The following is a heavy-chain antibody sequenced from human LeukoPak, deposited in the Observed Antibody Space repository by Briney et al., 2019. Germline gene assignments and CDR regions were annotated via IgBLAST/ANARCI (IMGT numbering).Heavy chain of an antibody. CDR2: IIPIFGTA. V-gene: IGHV1-69*01. CDR3: ARVSYGGNSLHNWFDP. J-gene: IGHJ5*02. Sequence: ASVKVSCKASGGTFSSYAISWVRQAPGQGLEWMGGIIPIFGTANYAQKFQGRVTITADESTSTAYMELSSLRSEDTAVYYCARVSYGGNSLHNWFDPWGQGTLATVSS. D-gene: IGHD4-23*01. CDR1: GGTFSSYA.